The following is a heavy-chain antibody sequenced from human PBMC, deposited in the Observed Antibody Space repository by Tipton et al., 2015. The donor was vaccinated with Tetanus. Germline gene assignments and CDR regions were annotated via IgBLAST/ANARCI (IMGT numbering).Heavy chain of an antibody. CDR2: ITYSRAT. D-gene: IGHD4-17*01. Sequence: TLSLTCTVSGGSLSSSHWAWIRQPPGKGLEWLGKITYSRATNYNSSLKSRLTISVHGSKNQFSLKLSSVTAADTAVYYCARGGDPGYFDFWGQGILVTVSS. CDR3: ARGGDPGYFDF. J-gene: IGHJ4*02. CDR1: GGSLSSSH. V-gene: IGHV4-59*12.